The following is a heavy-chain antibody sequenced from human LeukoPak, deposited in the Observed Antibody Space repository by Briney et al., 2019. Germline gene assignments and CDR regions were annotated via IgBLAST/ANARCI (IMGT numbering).Heavy chain of an antibody. Sequence: GGSLRLSCAASGFTFSIYSMNCVRRAPGGGLEWVLSISSSSSYIYYEDSVKGRFTISRDNAKNSLYLQMNRLRAEDTAVYYCARDSSGWYRLDYWGQGTLVTVSS. D-gene: IGHD6-19*01. CDR1: GFTFSIYS. V-gene: IGHV3-21*01. J-gene: IGHJ4*02. CDR2: ISSSSSYI. CDR3: ARDSSGWYRLDY.